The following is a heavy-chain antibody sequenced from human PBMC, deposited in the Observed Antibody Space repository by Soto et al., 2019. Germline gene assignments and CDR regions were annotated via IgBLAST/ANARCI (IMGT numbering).Heavy chain of an antibody. J-gene: IGHJ4*02. CDR2: ISRSSKTI. CDR3: ERDNHWAFDY. Sequence: GGALRLSCVASGVSFGGDGINWVGQAPGKGLEWVSYISRSSKTIHYADSVKGRFTISRDNAKYSVYLQMNSLRDEDMAVYYCERDNHWAFDYWGQGA. V-gene: IGHV3-48*02. CDR1: GVSFGGDG. D-gene: IGHD7-27*01.